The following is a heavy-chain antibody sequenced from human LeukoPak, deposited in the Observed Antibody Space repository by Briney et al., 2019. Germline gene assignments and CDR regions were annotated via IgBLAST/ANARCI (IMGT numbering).Heavy chain of an antibody. CDR3: AKDSRPGAPRYYMDV. CDR1: GFTFRSYE. J-gene: IGHJ6*03. D-gene: IGHD4/OR15-4a*01. V-gene: IGHV3-48*03. Sequence: GGSLRLSCAAPGFTFRSYEMNWVRQAPGKGLEWVSYISSSGSTIYYADSVKGRFTISRDNSKNTLYLQMHSLRAEDTAVYYCAKDSRPGAPRYYMDVWGKGTTVTVSS. CDR2: ISSSGSTI.